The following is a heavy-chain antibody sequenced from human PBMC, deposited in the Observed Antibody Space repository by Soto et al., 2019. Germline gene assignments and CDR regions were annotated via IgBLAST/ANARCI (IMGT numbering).Heavy chain of an antibody. Sequence: GGSLRLSCAASGFTFSSYAMSWVRQAPGKGLEWVSAISGSGGSTYYADSVKGRFTISRDNSMNTLYLQMNSLRAEDTAVYYCAKDTYYDYVWGSYRYTGYFDYWGQGTLVTVSS. CDR1: GFTFSSYA. J-gene: IGHJ4*02. CDR2: ISGSGGST. V-gene: IGHV3-23*01. D-gene: IGHD3-16*02. CDR3: AKDTYYDYVWGSYRYTGYFDY.